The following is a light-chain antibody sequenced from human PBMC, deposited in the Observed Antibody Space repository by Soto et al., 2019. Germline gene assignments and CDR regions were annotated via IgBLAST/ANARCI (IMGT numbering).Light chain of an antibody. CDR2: GAS. CDR3: QHYGGSFI. Sequence: IRLTQSPATLSLSPRERATLSCRASQSVSSYLAWYQQKPGQAPRLLIYGASSRATGIPDRFSGSGSGTDFTLSISRLEHEDFAVYYCQHYGGSFIFGPGTKVDVK. J-gene: IGKJ3*01. V-gene: IGKV3-20*01. CDR1: QSVSSY.